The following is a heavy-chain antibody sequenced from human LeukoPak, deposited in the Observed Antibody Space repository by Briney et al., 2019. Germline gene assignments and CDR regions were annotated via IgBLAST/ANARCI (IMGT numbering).Heavy chain of an antibody. Sequence: SETLSLTCTVSGGSISSSSYYWGWIRQPPGKGLEWIGSIYYSGSTYYNPSLKSRVTISVDTSKNQFSLKLSSVTAADTAVYYCARGRDSSGWYSYYYYMDVWGKGTTVTISS. CDR2: IYYSGST. J-gene: IGHJ6*03. V-gene: IGHV4-39*07. CDR1: GGSISSSSYY. D-gene: IGHD6-19*01. CDR3: ARGRDSSGWYSYYYYMDV.